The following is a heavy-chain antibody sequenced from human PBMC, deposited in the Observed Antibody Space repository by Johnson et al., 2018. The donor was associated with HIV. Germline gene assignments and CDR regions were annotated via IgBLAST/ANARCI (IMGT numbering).Heavy chain of an antibody. CDR1: GFIFDDYA. D-gene: IGHD4-17*01. CDR2: ISWNSGSI. V-gene: IGHV3-9*01. J-gene: IGHJ3*02. Sequence: EVQLVESGGGVVQPGRSLRLSCVASGFIFDDYAMHWVRQAPGKGLEWVSGISWNSGSIGYADSVKGRFTISRDSSKNTLYLQMNSLRAEDTAVYYCARVRSSGPWVNDAFDIWGQGTMVTVSS. CDR3: ARVRSSGPWVNDAFDI.